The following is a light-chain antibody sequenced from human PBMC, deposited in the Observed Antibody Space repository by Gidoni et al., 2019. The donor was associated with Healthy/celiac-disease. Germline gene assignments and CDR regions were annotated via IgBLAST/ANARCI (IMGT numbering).Light chain of an antibody. CDR3: QQLNSYPLT. V-gene: IGKV1-9*01. J-gene: IGKJ4*01. Sequence: DIQLTQSPSFLSASVGDRVTITCRASQGISSYLAWYQHKPGKAPKLLIYAASTLQSGVPSRFSGSGAGTEFTITISSLQPEDFATYYCQQLNSYPLTFXGXTKVEIK. CDR2: AAS. CDR1: QGISSY.